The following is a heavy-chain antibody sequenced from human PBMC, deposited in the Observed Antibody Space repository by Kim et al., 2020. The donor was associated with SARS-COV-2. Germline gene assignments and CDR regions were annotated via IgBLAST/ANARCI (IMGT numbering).Heavy chain of an antibody. V-gene: IGHV4-59*01. Sequence: SETLSLTCTVAGGFISSYYWRWIRQHPVTRLEWLGHIYYSVSANYNPSLKSRVTISVDTSKNPFSLKLSSVTAADTAVYYCARGGYSSGWYSEYFQHWVQGTLV. D-gene: IGHD6-19*01. CDR2: IYYSVSA. CDR1: GGFISSYY. CDR3: ARGGYSSGWYSEYFQH. J-gene: IGHJ1*01.